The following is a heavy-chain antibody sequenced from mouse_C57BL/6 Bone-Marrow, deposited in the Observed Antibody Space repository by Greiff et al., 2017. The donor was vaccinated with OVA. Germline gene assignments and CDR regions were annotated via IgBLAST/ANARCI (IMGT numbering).Heavy chain of an antibody. Sequence: EVKLQESGGGLVQPGGSLSLSCAASGFTFTDYYMSWVRQPPGKALEWLGFIRNTANGYTTEYSASVKGRFTISRDNSQSILYLQMNALRAEDSATYYCARYIYYYGSSSFDYWGQGTTLTVSS. J-gene: IGHJ2*01. D-gene: IGHD1-1*01. V-gene: IGHV7-3*01. CDR3: ARYIYYYGSSSFDY. CDR1: GFTFTDYY. CDR2: IRNTANGYTT.